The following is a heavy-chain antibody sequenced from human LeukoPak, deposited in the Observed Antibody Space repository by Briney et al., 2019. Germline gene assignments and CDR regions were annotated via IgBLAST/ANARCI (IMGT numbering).Heavy chain of an antibody. D-gene: IGHD3-10*01. CDR2: ISWNSGSI. Sequence: PGGSLRLSCAASGFTFDDYAMHWVRQAPGKGLEWVSGISWNSGSIGYADSVKGRFTISRDNAKNSLYLQMNSLRAEDTALYYCAKAMVRGVMGYWGQGTLVTVSS. V-gene: IGHV3-9*01. CDR1: GFTFDDYA. J-gene: IGHJ4*02. CDR3: AKAMVRGVMGY.